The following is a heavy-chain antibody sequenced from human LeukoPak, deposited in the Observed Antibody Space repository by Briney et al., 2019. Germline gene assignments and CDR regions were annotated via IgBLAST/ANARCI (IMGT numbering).Heavy chain of an antibody. V-gene: IGHV3-73*01. CDR1: GFTFSSYG. J-gene: IGHJ4*02. Sequence: PGRSLRLSCAASGFTFSSYGMHWVRQASGKGLEWVGRIRSKANSYATAYAASVKGRFTISRDDSKNTAYLQMNSLKTEDTAVYYCTSPGGNDGWGQGTLVTVSS. CDR3: TSPGGNDG. CDR2: IRSKANSYAT. D-gene: IGHD4-23*01.